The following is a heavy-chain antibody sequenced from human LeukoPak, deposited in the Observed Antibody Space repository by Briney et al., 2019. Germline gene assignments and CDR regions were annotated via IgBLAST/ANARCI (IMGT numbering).Heavy chain of an antibody. Sequence: SETLSLTCTVSGASINRDYWSWLRQTPGKGLEWIGYIHYTGSTNYSPSLKSRVTISLDTSKNQFSLKLSSVTAADTAVYYCARESNYHDSLGYNWFDPWGQGTLVTVSS. CDR3: ARESNYHDSLGYNWFDP. V-gene: IGHV4-59*01. D-gene: IGHD3-22*01. CDR1: GASINRDY. CDR2: IHYTGST. J-gene: IGHJ5*02.